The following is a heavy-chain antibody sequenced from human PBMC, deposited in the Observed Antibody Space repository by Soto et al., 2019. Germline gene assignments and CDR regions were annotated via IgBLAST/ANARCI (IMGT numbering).Heavy chain of an antibody. CDR2: INHSGST. CDR1: GGSFSGYY. V-gene: IGHV4-34*01. J-gene: IGHJ4*02. D-gene: IGHD2-8*02. Sequence: QVQLQQWGAGLLKPSETLSLTCAVYGGSFSGYYWTWLRQPPGTGLEWIGEINHSGSTNYNPSLKSRVTIAVDTYKNPFSLKLTSVTAADTAVYYCARDKITGLFDYWGQGTLVTVSS. CDR3: ARDKITGLFDY.